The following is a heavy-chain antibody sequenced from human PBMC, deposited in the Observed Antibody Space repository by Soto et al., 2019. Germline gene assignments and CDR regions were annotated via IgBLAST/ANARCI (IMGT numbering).Heavy chain of an antibody. Sequence: ASVKVSCKASGGTFSSYTISWVRQAPGQGLVWMGRIIPILGIANYAQKFQGRVTITADKSTSTAYMELSSLRSEDTAVYYCASDIAARPNDAFDIWGQGTMVTVSS. CDR1: GGTFSSYT. CDR3: ASDIAARPNDAFDI. V-gene: IGHV1-69*02. CDR2: IIPILGIA. J-gene: IGHJ3*02. D-gene: IGHD6-6*01.